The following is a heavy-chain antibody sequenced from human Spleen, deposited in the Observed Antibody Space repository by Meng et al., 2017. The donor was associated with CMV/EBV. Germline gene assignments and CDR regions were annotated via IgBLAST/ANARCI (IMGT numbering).Heavy chain of an antibody. CDR2: IWYDGSNK. D-gene: IGHD2-2*01. CDR3: AKQTMPLQPGDYYGMDV. CDR1: GSNFSGSA. J-gene: IGHJ6*02. Sequence: GESLKISCAASGSNFSGSAMHWVRQAPGKGLEWVAVIWYDGSNKYYADSVKGRFTISRDNSKNTLYLQMNSLRAEDTAVYYCAKQTMPLQPGDYYGMDVWGQGTTVTVSS. V-gene: IGHV3-33*08.